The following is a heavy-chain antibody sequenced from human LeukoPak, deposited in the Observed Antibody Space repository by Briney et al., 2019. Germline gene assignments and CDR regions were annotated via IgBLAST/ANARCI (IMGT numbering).Heavy chain of an antibody. CDR2: ISSSSSYT. V-gene: IGHV3-11*06. Sequence: PWGSLRLSCAASGFTFSNAWMSWVRQAPGKGLEWISFISSSSSYTNYADSVKGRFTISRDNTKNSLYLQMNNLRAEDTAVYYWARGGADYVIGYWGQGTLVTVS. CDR3: ARGGADYVIGY. J-gene: IGHJ4*02. CDR1: GFTFSNAW. D-gene: IGHD4-17*01.